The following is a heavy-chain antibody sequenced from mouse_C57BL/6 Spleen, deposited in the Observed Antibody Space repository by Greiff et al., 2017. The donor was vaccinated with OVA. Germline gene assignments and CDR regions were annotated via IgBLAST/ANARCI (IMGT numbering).Heavy chain of an antibody. CDR3: ARDRTGDWYFDV. CDR1: GFTFSDYY. CDR2: INYDGSST. Sequence: EVKVEESEGGLVQPGSSMKLSCTASGFTFSDYYMAWVRQVPEKGLEWVANINYDGSSTYYLDSLKSRFIISRDNAKNILYLQMSSLKSEDTATYYCARDRTGDWYFDVWGTGTTVTVSS. J-gene: IGHJ1*03. V-gene: IGHV5-16*01. D-gene: IGHD4-1*01.